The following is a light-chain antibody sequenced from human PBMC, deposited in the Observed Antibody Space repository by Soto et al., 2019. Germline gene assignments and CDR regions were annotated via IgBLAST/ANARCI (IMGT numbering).Light chain of an antibody. J-gene: IGLJ2*01. CDR2: GNS. Sequence: QSVLTQPPSVSGATGQRVTISCTGSSSNIGAGYDVHWYQQLPGTAPKLLIYGNSNRPSGVPDRCSGSKSGTSASLAITGLQAKDEADYYCQSYDSSLSALFGGGTKLTVL. V-gene: IGLV1-40*01. CDR1: SSNIGAGYD. CDR3: QSYDSSLSAL.